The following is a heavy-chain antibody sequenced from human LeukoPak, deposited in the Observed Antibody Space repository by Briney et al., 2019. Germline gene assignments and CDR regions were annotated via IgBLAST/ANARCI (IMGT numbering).Heavy chain of an antibody. J-gene: IGHJ4*02. CDR2: ISGSGGST. D-gene: IGHD3-3*01. CDR3: GTEYYDFWSDYSTGGDYFDY. CDR1: GFTFSSYA. Sequence: GGSLRLSCAASGFTFSSYAMSWVRQAPGKGLEWVSAISGSGGSTYYADSVKGRFTISRDNSKNTLYLQMNSLRAEDTAVYYCGTEYYDFWSDYSTGGDYFDYWGQGTLVTVSS. V-gene: IGHV3-23*01.